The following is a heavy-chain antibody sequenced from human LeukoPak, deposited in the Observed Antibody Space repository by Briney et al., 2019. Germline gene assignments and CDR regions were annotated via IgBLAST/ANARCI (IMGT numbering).Heavy chain of an antibody. Sequence: PGGSLRLSCAASGFTFSDYYMSWIRQAPGKGLEWVSYISSSGSTIYYADSVKGRFTISRDNAKNSLYLQMNSLRAEDTAVYYCARDLEAAAETYYNYYGMDVWGQGTTVTVSS. CDR1: GFTFSDYY. V-gene: IGHV3-11*01. CDR3: ARDLEAAAETYYNYYGMDV. CDR2: ISSSGSTI. J-gene: IGHJ6*02. D-gene: IGHD6-13*01.